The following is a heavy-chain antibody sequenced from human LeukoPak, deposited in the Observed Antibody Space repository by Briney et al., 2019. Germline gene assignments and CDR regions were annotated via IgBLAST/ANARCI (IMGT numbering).Heavy chain of an antibody. CDR3: IVLAVTATLGFDY. Sequence: PGGSLRLSCAASGFTFSSYSMNWVRQAPGKGLEWVSSISSSSSYIYYADSVKGRFTISRDNAKNSLYLQMNSLRAEDTAVYYCIVLAVTATLGFDYWGQGTLVTVSS. CDR2: ISSSSSYI. CDR1: GFTFSSYS. D-gene: IGHD6-19*01. V-gene: IGHV3-21*01. J-gene: IGHJ4*02.